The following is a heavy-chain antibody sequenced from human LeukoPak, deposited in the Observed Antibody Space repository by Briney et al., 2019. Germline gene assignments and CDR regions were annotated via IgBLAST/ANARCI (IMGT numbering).Heavy chain of an antibody. J-gene: IGHJ6*04. CDR1: GFTFDDYG. Sequence: GGSLRLSCAASGFTFDDYGMSWVRQAPGKGLVWVSRISSDGSSTSYADSVKGRFTISRDNAKNTVYLEMNSLRAEDTAVYYCARAWDVWGKGTTVTISS. V-gene: IGHV3-74*01. CDR3: ARAWDV. CDR2: ISSDGSST.